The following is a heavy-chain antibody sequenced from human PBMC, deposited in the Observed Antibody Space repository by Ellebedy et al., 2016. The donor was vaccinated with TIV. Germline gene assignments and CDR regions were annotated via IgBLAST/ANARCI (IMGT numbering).Heavy chain of an antibody. CDR2: LYSSGGT. CDR1: GDSISSSTSY. V-gene: IGHV4-39*01. D-gene: IGHD4-23*01. Sequence: SETLSPTCTVSGDSISSSTSYWGWVRLPPGKGLDWIGTLYSSGGTYYNPSLQSRVAMSVDTSKNQFSLRLSSVNAADMASYYCARLPHWSTVVISGSPFDLWGQGTPVTVSS. J-gene: IGHJ4*02. CDR3: ARLPHWSTVVISGSPFDL.